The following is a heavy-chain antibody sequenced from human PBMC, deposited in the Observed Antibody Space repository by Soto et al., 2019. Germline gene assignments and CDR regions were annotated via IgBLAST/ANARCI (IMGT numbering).Heavy chain of an antibody. CDR1: GYTFTGYY. V-gene: IGHV1-2*04. CDR3: ARAYCSSTSCYGVGIDY. Sequence: QVQLVQSGAEVKKPGASVKVSCKASGYTFTGYYMHWVRQAPGQGLEWVGWINPNSGGTNYAQKFQGWVTMTRDTSISTAYMELSRLRSDDTAVYYCARAYCSSTSCYGVGIDYWGQGTLVTVSS. CDR2: INPNSGGT. D-gene: IGHD2-2*01. J-gene: IGHJ4*02.